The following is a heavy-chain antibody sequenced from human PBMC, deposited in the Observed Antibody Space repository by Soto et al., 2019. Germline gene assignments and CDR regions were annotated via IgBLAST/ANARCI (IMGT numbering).Heavy chain of an antibody. V-gene: IGHV1-69*13. CDR3: ARGDSSGNDYYYGMDV. CDR1: GGTFSSYA. J-gene: IGHJ6*02. D-gene: IGHD3-10*01. Sequence: SVKVSCKASGGTFSSYAISWVRQAPGQGLEGRGGIIPIFGTANYAQKFQGRVTITADESTSTAYMELSSLRSEDTAVYYCARGDSSGNDYYYGMDVWGQGTTVTVSS. CDR2: IIPIFGTA.